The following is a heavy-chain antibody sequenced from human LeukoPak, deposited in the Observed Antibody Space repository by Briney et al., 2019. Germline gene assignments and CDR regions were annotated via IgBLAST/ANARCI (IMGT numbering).Heavy chain of an antibody. D-gene: IGHD3-3*01. Sequence: PSQTLSLTCTVSGGSISSGDYYWSWIRQPPGKGLEWIGYIYYSGSTYYNPSLKSRVTISEDTSKNQFSLKLSSVTAADTAVYYCARAHVTIFDSWFDPWGQGTLVTVSS. CDR2: IYYSGST. CDR3: ARAHVTIFDSWFDP. V-gene: IGHV4-30-4*08. J-gene: IGHJ5*02. CDR1: GGSISSGDYY.